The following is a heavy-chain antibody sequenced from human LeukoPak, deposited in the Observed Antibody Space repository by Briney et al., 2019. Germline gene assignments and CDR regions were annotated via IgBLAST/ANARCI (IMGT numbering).Heavy chain of an antibody. D-gene: IGHD7-27*01. Sequence: GGSLRLSCAASGFTFSSYTMSWVRQAPGKGLEWVSTITTSDGNTYYADSVKGRFTVSRGNSKNTLYLQMNSLRAEDTAVYYCAKDGGLWVSAHWGDSWGRGTLVTVSS. CDR1: GFTFSSYT. CDR3: AKDGGLWVSAHWGDS. J-gene: IGHJ4*02. V-gene: IGHV3-23*01. CDR2: ITTSDGNT.